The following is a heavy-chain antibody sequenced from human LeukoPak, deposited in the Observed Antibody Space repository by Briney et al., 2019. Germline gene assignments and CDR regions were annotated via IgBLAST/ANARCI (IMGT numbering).Heavy chain of an antibody. Sequence: GASVRVSCKASGYTFTSYYMHWVRQAPGQGLEWMGIINPSGGSTSYAQKFQGRVTMTRDTSTSTVYMELSSLRSEDTAVYYCARWLGEYYFDYWGQGTLVTVSS. J-gene: IGHJ4*02. V-gene: IGHV1-46*01. D-gene: IGHD5-12*01. CDR1: GYTFTSYY. CDR2: INPSGGST. CDR3: ARWLGEYYFDY.